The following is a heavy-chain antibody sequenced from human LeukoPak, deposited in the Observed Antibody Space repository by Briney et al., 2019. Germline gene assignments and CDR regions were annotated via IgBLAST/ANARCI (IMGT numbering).Heavy chain of an antibody. Sequence: SETLSLTCTVSGGSISSSSYYWGWIRQPPGKGLEWIGSIYYSGSTYYNPSLKSRVTISVDTSKNQFSLKLSSVTAADTAVYYCASAERDDYYGSGSYDYWGQGTLVTVSS. V-gene: IGHV4-39*07. J-gene: IGHJ4*02. CDR3: ASAERDDYYGSGSYDY. CDR1: GGSISSSSYY. D-gene: IGHD3-10*01. CDR2: IYYSGST.